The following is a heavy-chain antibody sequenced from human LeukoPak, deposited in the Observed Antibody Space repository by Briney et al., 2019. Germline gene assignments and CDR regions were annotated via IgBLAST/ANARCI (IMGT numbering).Heavy chain of an antibody. V-gene: IGHV4-39*01. J-gene: IGHJ5*02. CDR3: LKHAGGIILT. D-gene: IGHD3-9*01. CDR2: IWYSGSA. Sequence: PSETLSLTCTVSGDSISGSEYYLGWIRQPPGKGLEWIANIWYSGSAYYNPSLQSRVTITVDTSKNQFSLNVRSVTAADSAVYYCLKHAGGIILTWGQGTRVTVSS. CDR1: GDSISGSEYY.